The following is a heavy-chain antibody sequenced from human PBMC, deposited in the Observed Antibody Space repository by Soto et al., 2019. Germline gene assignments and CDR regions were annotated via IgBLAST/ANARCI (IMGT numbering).Heavy chain of an antibody. CDR2: IFPSDSDT. CDR1: GYRFTSYW. CDR3: ARKDNSGYFNWFDP. J-gene: IGHJ5*02. D-gene: IGHD3-22*01. V-gene: IGHV5-51*01. Sequence: ESLKSSCRTCGYRFTSYWIAWVRQMPGKGLEWMGIIFPSDSDTRYSPSFQGQVTISADRSTSTVFLQWASLKASDTAVYFCARKDNSGYFNWFDPWGQGTLVTASS.